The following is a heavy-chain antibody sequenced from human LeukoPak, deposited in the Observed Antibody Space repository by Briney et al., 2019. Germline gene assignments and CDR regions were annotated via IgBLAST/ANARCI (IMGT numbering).Heavy chain of an antibody. V-gene: IGHV1-69*13. CDR1: GGTFSSYA. J-gene: IGHJ6*03. D-gene: IGHD3-10*01. CDR2: IIPIFGTA. CDR3: ARDRSLDGSGSYYHLFSYMDV. Sequence: ASVKVSCKASGGTFSSYAISWVRQAPGQGLEWMGGIIPIFGTANYAQKFQGRVTITADESTSTAYMELSSLRSEDTAVYYCARDRSLDGSGSYYHLFSYMDVWGKGTTVTISS.